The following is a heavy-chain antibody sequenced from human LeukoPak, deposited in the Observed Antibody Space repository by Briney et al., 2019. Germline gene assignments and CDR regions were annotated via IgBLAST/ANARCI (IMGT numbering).Heavy chain of an antibody. D-gene: IGHD1-26*01. V-gene: IGHV1-18*01. CDR1: GYTFPTCG. J-gene: IGHJ2*01. Sequence: ASVKVSCKASGYTFPTCGFTWVRQAPGQGLEWMGWISANSGNTNYAQKLQGRVTMTTDTSTSTAYMELRTLRSDDTALYYCAREVSRSGLWYFDLWGRGTLVTVSS. CDR2: ISANSGNT. CDR3: AREVSRSGLWYFDL.